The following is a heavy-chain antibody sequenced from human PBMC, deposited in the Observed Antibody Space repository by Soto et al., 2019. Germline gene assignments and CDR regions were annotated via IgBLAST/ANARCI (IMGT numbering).Heavy chain of an antibody. D-gene: IGHD3-10*01. J-gene: IGHJ1*01. CDR3: TRDRDADGSGNYYSRIVF. Sequence: QVQLVQSGAEVKKRGSSVKVSCKASGGIFSTYAISWLRQAPGQGLEWMGGIIPIFGTPNYAQRFQGRVTITAGESTSRAYMELSRLRSEDTAVYYCTRDRDADGSGNYYSRIVFWRQGTLVTVSS. V-gene: IGHV1-69*01. CDR2: IIPIFGTP. CDR1: GGIFSTYA.